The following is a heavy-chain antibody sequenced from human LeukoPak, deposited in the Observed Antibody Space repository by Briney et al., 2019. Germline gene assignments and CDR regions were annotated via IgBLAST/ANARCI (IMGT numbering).Heavy chain of an antibody. J-gene: IGHJ5*02. CDR3: AGSSWYLGRFDP. CDR1: GGSISSYY. CDR2: IYYSGST. V-gene: IGHV4-59*01. D-gene: IGHD6-13*01. Sequence: SETLSLTCTVPGGSISSYYWSWIRQPPGKGLEWIGYIYYSGSTNYNPSLKSRVTISVDTSKNQFSLKLSSVTAADTAVYYCAGSSWYLGRFDPWGQGTLVTVSS.